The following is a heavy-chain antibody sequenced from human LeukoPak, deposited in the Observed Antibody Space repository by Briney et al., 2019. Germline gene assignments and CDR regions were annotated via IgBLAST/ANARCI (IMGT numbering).Heavy chain of an antibody. CDR1: GFTFTTYA. D-gene: IGHD1-26*01. CDR2: ISYDGSNK. CDR3: ARVGSGSYSGAFDI. J-gene: IGHJ3*02. V-gene: IGHV3-30-3*01. Sequence: GGSLRLSCAVSGFTFTTYAMSWVRQAPGKGLEWVAVISYDGSNKYYADSVKGRFTISRDNSKNTLYLQMNSLRAEDTAVYYCARVGSGSYSGAFDIWGQGTMVTVSS.